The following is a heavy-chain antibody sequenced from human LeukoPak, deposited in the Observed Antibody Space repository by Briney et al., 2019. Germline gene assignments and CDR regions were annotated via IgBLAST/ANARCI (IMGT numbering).Heavy chain of an antibody. D-gene: IGHD6-25*01. CDR2: INHSGST. CDR3: ARSGGRGGGV. V-gene: IGHV4-34*01. J-gene: IGHJ4*02. Sequence: SGGSLRLSCAASGFTFSNAWMSWVRQPPGKGLEWIGEINHSGSTNYNPSLKSRVTISVDTSKNQFSLKLSSVTAADTAVYYCARSGGRGGGVWGQGTLVTVSS. CDR1: GFTFSNAW.